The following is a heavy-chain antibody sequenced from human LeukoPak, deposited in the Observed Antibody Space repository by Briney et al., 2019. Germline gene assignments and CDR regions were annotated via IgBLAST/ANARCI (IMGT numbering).Heavy chain of an antibody. J-gene: IGHJ4*02. D-gene: IGHD4-17*01. CDR3: ARGVDYGDPLHFDY. CDR2: IYYSRST. CDR1: GGSISSYY. Sequence: SETLSLTCTVSGGSISSYYWSWIRQPPGKGLEWIGYIYYSRSTNYNPSLKSRVTISVDTSKNQFPLKLSSVTAADTAVYYCARGVDYGDPLHFDYWGQGTLVTVSS. V-gene: IGHV4-59*01.